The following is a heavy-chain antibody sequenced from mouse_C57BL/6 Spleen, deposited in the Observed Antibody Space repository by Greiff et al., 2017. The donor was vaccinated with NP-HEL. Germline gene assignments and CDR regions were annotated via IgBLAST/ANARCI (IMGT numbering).Heavy chain of an antibody. CDR1: GYAFSSYW. V-gene: IGHV1-80*01. CDR2: IYPGDGDT. J-gene: IGHJ3*01. CDR3: ARRTTVPAWFAY. Sequence: QVQLQQSGAELVKPGASVKISCKASGYAFSSYWMNWVKQRPGKGLEWIGQIYPGDGDTNYNGKFKGKATLTADKSSSTAYMQLSSLTSEDAAVYFSARRTTVPAWFAYWGQGTLVTVSA. D-gene: IGHD1-1*01.